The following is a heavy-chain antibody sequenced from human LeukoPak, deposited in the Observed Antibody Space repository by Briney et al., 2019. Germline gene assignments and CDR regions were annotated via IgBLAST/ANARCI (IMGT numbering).Heavy chain of an antibody. Sequence: PGGSLRLSCAASGFTLTYYGMTWVRQAPGKGLEWVSHISSRGDVISYEDSVKGRFIISREDAERSLYLQMNSLRAEDTAVYYCARDEDGDHDFDYWGQGTLVIVSS. V-gene: IGHV3-48*03. CDR2: ISSRGDVI. D-gene: IGHD5-24*01. J-gene: IGHJ4*02. CDR3: ARDEDGDHDFDY. CDR1: GFTLTYYG.